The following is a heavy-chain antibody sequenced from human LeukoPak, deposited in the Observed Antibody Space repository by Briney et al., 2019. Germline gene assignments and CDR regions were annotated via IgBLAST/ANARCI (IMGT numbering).Heavy chain of an antibody. Sequence: LSLTCTVSGYSISSGYYWGWIRQPPGKGLEWISYISSMGSSLYYADSVKGRFTISRDNAKNSLYLQMNSLRAEDTAVYYCARDGGSPDGVHYWGQGTLVTVSS. CDR2: ISSMGSSL. D-gene: IGHD1-26*01. CDR3: ARDGGSPDGVHY. V-gene: IGHV3-11*04. CDR1: GYSISSGYY. J-gene: IGHJ4*02.